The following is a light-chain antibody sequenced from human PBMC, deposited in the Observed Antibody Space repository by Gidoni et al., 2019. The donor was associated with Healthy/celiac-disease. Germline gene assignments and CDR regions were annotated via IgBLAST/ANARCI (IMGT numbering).Light chain of an antibody. CDR1: SSDVGGYNY. V-gene: IGLV2-11*01. J-gene: IGLJ2*01. Sequence: QSALTQPRSVSGSPGQSVTISCTGTSSDVGGYNYVSWYQQHPGKAPKLMIYDVSKRPSGVPDRFSGSKSGNTASLTISGLQAEEEADYYCCSYAGSYALKVVFGGGTKLTVL. CDR2: DVS. CDR3: CSYAGSYALKVV.